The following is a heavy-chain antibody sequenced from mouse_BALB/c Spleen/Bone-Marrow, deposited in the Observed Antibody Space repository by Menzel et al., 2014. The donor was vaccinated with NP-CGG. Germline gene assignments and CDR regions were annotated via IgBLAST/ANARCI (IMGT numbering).Heavy chain of an antibody. CDR2: ISSGASYT. Sequence: EVKVVESGGGLVKPGGSLKLSCAASGFAFSSYDMSWVRQTPEKRLEWVATISSGASYTYYPDSVKGRFTISRDNGRNTMYLQKSRLRSEDTALCSCARKGNWEGYFDVWAHGPRSPSPQ. J-gene: IGHJ1*01. CDR1: GFAFSSYD. V-gene: IGHV5-9*02. D-gene: IGHD4-1*01. CDR3: ARKGNWEGYFDV.